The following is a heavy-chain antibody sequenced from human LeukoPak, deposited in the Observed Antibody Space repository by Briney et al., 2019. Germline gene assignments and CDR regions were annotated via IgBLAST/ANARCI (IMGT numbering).Heavy chain of an antibody. CDR1: GITLSNYG. CDR2: ISVSGGRT. V-gene: IGHV3-23*01. Sequence: GGSLRLSCAVSGITLSNYGMSWVRQAPGKGLEWVAGISVSGGRTNYADSVKGRFTISRDNPKNTLYLQMNSLRAEDTAVYFCAKRGVVIRVILVGFHKEAYYFDSWGQGALVTVSS. CDR3: AKRGVVIRVILVGFHKEAYYFDS. J-gene: IGHJ4*02. D-gene: IGHD3-22*01.